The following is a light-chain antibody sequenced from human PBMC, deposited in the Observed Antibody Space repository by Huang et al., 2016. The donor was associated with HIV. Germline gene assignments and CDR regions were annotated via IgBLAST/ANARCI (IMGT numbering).Light chain of an antibody. J-gene: IGKJ1*01. CDR2: WAS. CDR1: QSGLYNSNNKNY. CDR3: QQYYSTPLT. Sequence: DIVMTQSPDSLTVSLGERATINCKSSQSGLYNSNNKNYLAWYQQKPGQPPKLLIYWASTRESGVPDRFSGSGSGTDFTLTISSLQAEDVAVYYCQQYYSTPLTFGQGTKVEIK. V-gene: IGKV4-1*01.